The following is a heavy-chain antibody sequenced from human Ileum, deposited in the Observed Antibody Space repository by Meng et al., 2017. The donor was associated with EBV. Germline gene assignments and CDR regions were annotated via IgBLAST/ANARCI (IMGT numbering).Heavy chain of an antibody. D-gene: IGHD3-3*01. Sequence: LPPHESGPGLVKPSETLSLTCAVSGDSISSSNHWWGWIRQPPGKGLEWVGTIYYSGSTFYNPSLKSRVTISLDTSKNQFSLKVSSVTAADTAVYYCARRYYGVPFDNWGQGTLVTVSS. CDR3: ARRYYGVPFDN. CDR1: GDSISSSNHW. J-gene: IGHJ4*02. CDR2: IYYSGST. V-gene: IGHV4-39*01.